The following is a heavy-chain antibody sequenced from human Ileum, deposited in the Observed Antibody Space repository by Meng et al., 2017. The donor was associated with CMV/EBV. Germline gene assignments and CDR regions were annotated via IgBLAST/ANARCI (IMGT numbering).Heavy chain of an antibody. CDR2: INTNIRNP. D-gene: IGHD2-21*02. CDR3: ARDAVVTSITFDS. V-gene: IGHV7-4-1*02. Sequence: ASGYTFTHYGINWVRQAPGQGLEWMGWINTNIRNPAYAHGFTGRFVFSLDTSVNTAFLQISSLKAEDTAVYYCARDAVVTSITFDSWGQGTLVTVSS. J-gene: IGHJ4*02. CDR1: GYTFTHYG.